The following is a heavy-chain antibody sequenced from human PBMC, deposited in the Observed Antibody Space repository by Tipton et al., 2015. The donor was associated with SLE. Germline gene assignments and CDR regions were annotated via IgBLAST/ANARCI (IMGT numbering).Heavy chain of an antibody. CDR2: IYYSGST. V-gene: IGHV4-39*07. CDR1: GGSISSSSYY. Sequence: TLSLTCTVSGGSISSSSYYWGWIRQPPGKGLEWIGSIYYSGSTYYNPSLKSRVTISVDMSKNQFSLKLTSVTAADTAVYYCARDYGDYGYFDLWGRGTLVTVSS. J-gene: IGHJ2*01. D-gene: IGHD4-17*01. CDR3: ARDYGDYGYFDL.